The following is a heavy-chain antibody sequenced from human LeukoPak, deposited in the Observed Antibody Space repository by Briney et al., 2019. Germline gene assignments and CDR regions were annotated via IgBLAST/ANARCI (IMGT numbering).Heavy chain of an antibody. CDR1: GYTLTGHS. D-gene: IGHD3-16*02. Sequence: GASLKVSCKASGYTLTGHSMHWVRQAPGQGLEWMGWMNPNSGGTKYTRKFQGRVTMTRDTSISTAYMELSRLTSDDTAMYYCARDKLGLGELSLYDEWGQGTQVTVSS. J-gene: IGHJ4*02. V-gene: IGHV1-2*02. CDR2: MNPNSGGT. CDR3: ARDKLGLGELSLYDE.